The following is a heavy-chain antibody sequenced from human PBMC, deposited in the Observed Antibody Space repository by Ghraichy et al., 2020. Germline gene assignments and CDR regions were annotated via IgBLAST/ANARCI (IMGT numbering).Heavy chain of an antibody. D-gene: IGHD3-9*01. Sequence: SETLSLTCAVYGGSFSGYYWSWIRQPPGKGLEWIGEINHSGSTNYNPSLKSRVTISVDTSKNQFSLKLSSVTAADTAVYYCARGINRGRSPYFDWLKEYYFDYWGQGTLVTVSS. CDR1: GGSFSGYY. CDR3: ARGINRGRSPYFDWLKEYYFDY. V-gene: IGHV4-34*01. CDR2: INHSGST. J-gene: IGHJ4*02.